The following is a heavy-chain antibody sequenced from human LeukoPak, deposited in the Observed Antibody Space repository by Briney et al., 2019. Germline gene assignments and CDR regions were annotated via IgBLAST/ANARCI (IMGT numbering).Heavy chain of an antibody. CDR2: ISAYNGNT. D-gene: IGHD2-15*01. V-gene: IGHV1-18*01. J-gene: IGHJ4*02. CDR3: ARRYCSGGSCFLDY. CDR1: GYTFTSYG. Sequence: GASVKVFCKASGYTFTSYGISWVRQAPGQGLEWMGWISAYNGNTNYAQKLQGRVTMTTDTSTSTAYMELRSLRSDDTAVYYCARRYCSGGSCFLDYWGQGTLVTVSS.